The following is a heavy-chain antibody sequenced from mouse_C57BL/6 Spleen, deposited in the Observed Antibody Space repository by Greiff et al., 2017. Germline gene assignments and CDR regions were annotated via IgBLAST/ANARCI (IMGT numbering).Heavy chain of an antibody. CDR2: INPNNGGT. CDR1: GYTFTDYN. V-gene: IGHV1-22*01. Sequence: EVQLVESGPELVKPGASVKMSCKASGYTFTDYNMHWVKQSHGKSLEWIGYINPNNGGTSYNQKFKGKATLTVNKSSSTAYMELRSLTSEDSAVYYCARDDYDVGYFDVWGTGTTVTVSS. J-gene: IGHJ1*03. D-gene: IGHD2-4*01. CDR3: ARDDYDVGYFDV.